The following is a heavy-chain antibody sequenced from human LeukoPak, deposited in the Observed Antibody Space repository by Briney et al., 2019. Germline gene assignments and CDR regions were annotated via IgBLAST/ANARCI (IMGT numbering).Heavy chain of an antibody. V-gene: IGHV3-30*04. CDR2: ISYDGSNK. Sequence: GRSLRLSCAASGFTFSSYAMHWVRQAPGKGLEWVAVISYDGSNKYYADSVKGRFTISRDNSKNTLYLQMNSLRAEDTAVYYCAKDLETYYYDSSGYYQQLFDYWGQGTLVTVSS. CDR3: AKDLETYYYDSSGYYQQLFDY. D-gene: IGHD3-22*01. CDR1: GFTFSSYA. J-gene: IGHJ4*02.